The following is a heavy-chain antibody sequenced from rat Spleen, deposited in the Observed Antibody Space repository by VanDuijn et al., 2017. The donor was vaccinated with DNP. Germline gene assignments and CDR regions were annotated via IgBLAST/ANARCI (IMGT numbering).Heavy chain of an antibody. V-gene: IGHV5S11*01. CDR3: AKAGGYSPWYFDY. Sequence: EVQLVESGGGLVQPGRSMKLSCAASGFTFSNYYMAWVRQAPTKGLDWVAAISPGSSYTFYRDSVKGRFTISRDDAKNTLYLQMDSLRFEETATYYCAKAGGYSPWYFDYWGQGVMVTVSS. CDR2: ISPGSSYT. J-gene: IGHJ2*01. CDR1: GFTFSNYY. D-gene: IGHD1-11*01.